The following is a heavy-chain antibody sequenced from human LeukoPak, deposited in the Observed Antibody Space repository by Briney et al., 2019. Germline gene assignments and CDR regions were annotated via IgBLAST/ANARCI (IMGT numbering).Heavy chain of an antibody. D-gene: IGHD6-19*01. CDR1: GFTFSDYY. Sequence: GGSLRLSCAASGFTFSDYYMTWMRQAPGKGLEWVAYISSSRSTIYYADSVKGRFTISRDNAKNSLYLQMNSLRAEDTAVYYCASRPYTSGSGYWGQGTLVTVSS. J-gene: IGHJ4*02. CDR2: ISSSRSTI. V-gene: IGHV3-11*01. CDR3: ASRPYTSGSGY.